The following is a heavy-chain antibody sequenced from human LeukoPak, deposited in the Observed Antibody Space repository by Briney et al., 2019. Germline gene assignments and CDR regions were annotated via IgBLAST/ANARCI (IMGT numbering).Heavy chain of an antibody. D-gene: IGHD3-22*01. Sequence: ASVKVSCKASGYTFTSYAMNWVRQAPGQGLEWMGWINTNTGNPTYAQGFTGRFAFSLDTSVSTAYLQISSLKAEDTAVYYCARAYDSSGYHPDFDYWGQGTLVTVSS. J-gene: IGHJ4*02. CDR3: ARAYDSSGYHPDFDY. CDR2: INTNTGNP. V-gene: IGHV7-4-1*02. CDR1: GYTFTSYA.